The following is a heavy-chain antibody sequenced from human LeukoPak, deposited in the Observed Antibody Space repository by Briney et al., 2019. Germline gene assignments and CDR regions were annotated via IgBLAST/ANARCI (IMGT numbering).Heavy chain of an antibody. D-gene: IGHD2-2*01. V-gene: IGHV4-59*01. CDR1: GGSISGYY. CDR2: IYYSGNS. Sequence: PSETLSLTCTVSGGSISGYYWSWIRQPPGKGLEWIGYIYYSGNSNYNPSLKSRVTISADTSKNQFSLNLSSVTAADTAVYYCARDRNTRGTDVWGQGTTVTVSS. J-gene: IGHJ6*02. CDR3: ARDRNTRGTDV.